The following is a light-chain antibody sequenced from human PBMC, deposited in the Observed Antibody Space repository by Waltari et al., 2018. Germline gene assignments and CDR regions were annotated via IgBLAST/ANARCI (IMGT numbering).Light chain of an antibody. Sequence: IQMTQSPSSLSASVGDRVTITCQASQDITNNLAWYQRKPGKVSKLLIYNASTLHSGVPSRFSGSGSGTYFTLTISNLQPEDFATYFCQHGYGAPPTFGGGTKVEI. J-gene: IGKJ4*01. CDR1: QDITNN. CDR2: NAS. V-gene: IGKV1-6*01. CDR3: QHGYGAPPT.